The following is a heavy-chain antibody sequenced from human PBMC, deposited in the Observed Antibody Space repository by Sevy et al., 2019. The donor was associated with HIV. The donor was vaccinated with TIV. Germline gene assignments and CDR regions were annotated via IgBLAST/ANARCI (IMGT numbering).Heavy chain of an antibody. Sequence: ASVKVSCKVSGYTFTVYYMHWVRQAPGQGLEWMGWINPNSGGTNYAQKFQGRVTMTRDTSISTAYMELSRLRSDDTAVYYCARGGPYYYDSTALLNWSDPWGQGTLVTVSS. CDR3: ARGGPYYYDSTALLNWSDP. D-gene: IGHD3-22*01. CDR1: GYTFTVYY. CDR2: INPNSGGT. V-gene: IGHV1-2*02. J-gene: IGHJ5*02.